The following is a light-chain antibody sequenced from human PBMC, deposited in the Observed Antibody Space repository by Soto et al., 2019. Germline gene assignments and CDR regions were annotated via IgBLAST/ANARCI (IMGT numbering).Light chain of an antibody. J-gene: IGKJ4*01. CDR1: QSIRYE. CDR3: QQYDGSSPSLT. V-gene: IGKV1-5*03. Sequence: DIQMTQSPFTLSASVGDTVTITCRASQSIRYELAWYQQRPGKAPHLLIYKASNLEDGVPPRFSGSGTGTEFTLTISSLQPEDFATYYCQQYDGSSPSLTFGGGTKVEV. CDR2: KAS.